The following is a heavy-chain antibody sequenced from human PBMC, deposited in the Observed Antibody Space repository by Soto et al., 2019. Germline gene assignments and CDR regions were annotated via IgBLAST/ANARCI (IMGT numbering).Heavy chain of an antibody. CDR2: ISYDGSNK. D-gene: IGHD1-7*01. CDR3: AREYNWNYGYYYYGMDV. CDR1: GFTFSSYA. V-gene: IGHV3-30-3*01. Sequence: QVQLVESGGGVVQPGRSLRLSCAASGFTFSSYAMHWVRQAPGKGLEWVAVISYDGSNKYYADSVKGRFTISRDNSKNTLYLQMNSLRAEDTAVYYCAREYNWNYGYYYYGMDVWGQGTTLTVSS. J-gene: IGHJ6*02.